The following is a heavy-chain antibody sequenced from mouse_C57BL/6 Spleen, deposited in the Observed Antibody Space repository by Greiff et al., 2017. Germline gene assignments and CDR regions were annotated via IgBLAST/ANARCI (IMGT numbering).Heavy chain of an antibody. CDR2: ISNGGGST. D-gene: IGHD1-1*01. CDR3: ARQTTTGGFDY. J-gene: IGHJ2*01. CDR1: GFTFSDYY. Sequence: EVKLMESGGGLVQPGGSLKLSCAASGFTFSDYYMYWVRQTPEKRLEWVAYISNGGGSTYYPDTVKGRFTISRDNAKNTLYLQMSRLKSEDTAMYYCARQTTTGGFDYWGQGTTLTVSS. V-gene: IGHV5-12*01.